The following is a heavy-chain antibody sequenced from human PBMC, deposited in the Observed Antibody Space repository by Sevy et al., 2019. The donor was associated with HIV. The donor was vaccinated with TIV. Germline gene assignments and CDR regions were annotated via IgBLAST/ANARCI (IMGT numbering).Heavy chain of an antibody. CDR3: AKRYCSTITCYDDDFWNPYYFYGLDV. J-gene: IGHJ6*02. CDR2: ISAGGTTT. D-gene: IGHD2-2*01. CDR1: GFIFSNYP. Sequence: GGSLRLSCAASGFIFSNYPMSWVRHSPGKGLEWVSDISAGGTTTYYADSVEGRFTISIDNSKNTVSLQMNSLGAEDTAIYYCAKRYCSTITCYDDDFWNPYYFYGLDVWGQGISVTVSS. V-gene: IGHV3-23*01.